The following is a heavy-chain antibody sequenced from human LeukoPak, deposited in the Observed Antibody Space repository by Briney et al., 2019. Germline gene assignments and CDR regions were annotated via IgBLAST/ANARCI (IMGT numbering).Heavy chain of an antibody. CDR3: AKDRGVEYFDY. CDR1: GFTFSSYE. CDR2: ISSSGSTI. D-gene: IGHD3-10*01. Sequence: GGSLRLSCAASGFTFSSYEMNWVRQAPGKGLEWVSYISSSGSTIYYADSVKGRFTISRDNAKNSLYLQMNSLRAEDTVVYHCAKDRGVEYFDYWGQGTLVTVSS. V-gene: IGHV3-48*03. J-gene: IGHJ4*02.